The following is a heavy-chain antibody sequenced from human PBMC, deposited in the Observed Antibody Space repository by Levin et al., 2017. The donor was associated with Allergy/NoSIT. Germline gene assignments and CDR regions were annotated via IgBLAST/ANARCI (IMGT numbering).Heavy chain of an antibody. V-gene: IGHV4-34*01. Sequence: PSETLSLTCAVYGGSFSGYYWSYIRQPPGKGLEWIGEINHSGSTKYNPSLKSRVTISVDTSKNQFSLRLSSMTAADTAVYYCARGRVLDSGSYAYWGQGTLVTVSS. J-gene: IGHJ4*02. CDR2: INHSGST. D-gene: IGHD1-26*01. CDR3: ARGRVLDSGSYAY. CDR1: GGSFSGYY.